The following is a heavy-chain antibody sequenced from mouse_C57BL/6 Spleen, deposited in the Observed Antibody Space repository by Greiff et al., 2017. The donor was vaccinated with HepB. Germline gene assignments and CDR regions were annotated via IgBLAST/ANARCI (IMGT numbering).Heavy chain of an antibody. V-gene: IGHV5-16*01. Sequence: EVQLVESEGGLVQPGSSMKLSCTASGFTFSDYYMAWVRQVPEKGLEWVANINYDGSSTYYLDSLKSRFIISRDNAKNILYLQMSSLKSEDTATYYCARVLDSSGSGFAYWGQGTLVTVSA. J-gene: IGHJ3*01. CDR2: INYDGSST. CDR3: ARVLDSSGSGFAY. D-gene: IGHD3-2*02. CDR1: GFTFSDYY.